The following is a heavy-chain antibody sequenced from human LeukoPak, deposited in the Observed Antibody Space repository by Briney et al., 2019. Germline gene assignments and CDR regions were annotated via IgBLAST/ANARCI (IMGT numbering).Heavy chain of an antibody. D-gene: IGHD5-18*01. V-gene: IGHV4-38-2*01. J-gene: IGHJ4*02. Sequence: PSETLSLTCAVSGYSISSGYYWGWIRQSPGKGLEWIGSIYHSGNTYYNPSLKSRVTISGDTSKNQFSLKLSSVTAADTAVYYCARQVDTAMGRFDYWGQGTLVTVSS. CDR3: ARQVDTAMGRFDY. CDR2: IYHSGNT. CDR1: GYSISSGYY.